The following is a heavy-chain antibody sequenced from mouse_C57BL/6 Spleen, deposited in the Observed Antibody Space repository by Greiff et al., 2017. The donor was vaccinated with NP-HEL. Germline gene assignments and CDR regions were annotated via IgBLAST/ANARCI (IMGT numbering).Heavy chain of an antibody. Sequence: QVQLQQSGAELVRPGTSVKVSCTASGYAFTNYLIEWVKQRPGQGLEWIGVINPGSGSTNYNEKFKGKATLTADKSSSTAYMQLSSLTSEDSAVYVCARRQPPYAMDYWGQGTSVTVSS. J-gene: IGHJ4*01. CDR2: INPGSGST. CDR3: ARRQPPYAMDY. D-gene: IGHD3-2*01. CDR1: GYAFTNYL. V-gene: IGHV1-54*01.